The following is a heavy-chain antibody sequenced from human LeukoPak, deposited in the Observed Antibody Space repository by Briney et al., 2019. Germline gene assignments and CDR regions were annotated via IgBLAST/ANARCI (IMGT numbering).Heavy chain of an antibody. CDR1: GFTFSSFA. D-gene: IGHD3-3*01. Sequence: PGGSLRLSCAASGFTFSSFAMSWVRQAPGKGLEWVSTISDSGDSTYYADSVRGRFTISRDNSKATLYVQMNSLRAEDAAVYYCQNPLFVVRRGYFDYWAQGTLATVSP. V-gene: IGHV3-23*01. J-gene: IGHJ4*02. CDR3: QNPLFVVRRGYFDY. CDR2: ISDSGDST.